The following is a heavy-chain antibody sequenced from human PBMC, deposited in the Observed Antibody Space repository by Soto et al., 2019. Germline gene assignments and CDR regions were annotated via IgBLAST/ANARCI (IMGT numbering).Heavy chain of an antibody. Sequence: SQTLSLTCAISWDSVSSDSAAWNWIRQSPSRGLEWLGRTYYRSKWYNDYAVSVKSRITINPDTSKNQFSLQLNSVTPEDTAVYYCARATSPRQLVMDYWGQGTLVTVSS. CDR1: WDSVSSDSAA. V-gene: IGHV6-1*01. CDR3: ARATSPRQLVMDY. J-gene: IGHJ4*02. CDR2: TYYRSKWYN. D-gene: IGHD6-13*01.